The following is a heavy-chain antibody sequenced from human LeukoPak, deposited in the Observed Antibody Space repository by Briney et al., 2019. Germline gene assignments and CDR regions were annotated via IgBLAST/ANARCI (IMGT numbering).Heavy chain of an antibody. CDR1: GFTFSNYN. CDR3: ARNPYSGNYGTYYYYYMDV. Sequence: GGSLRLSCADSGFTFSNYNMNWVRQAPGKAMEWVSSITSSGTYTFYADSVKSRFTISRGNAKNSLYLQMDSLGPEDTAVYYCARNPYSGNYGTYYYYYMDVWGKGTTVTISS. D-gene: IGHD1-26*01. J-gene: IGHJ6*03. V-gene: IGHV3-21*01. CDR2: ITSSGTYT.